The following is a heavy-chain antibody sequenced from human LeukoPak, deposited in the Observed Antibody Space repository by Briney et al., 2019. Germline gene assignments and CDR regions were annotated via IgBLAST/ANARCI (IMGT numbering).Heavy chain of an antibody. CDR3: AKDSRGYQDYFDY. CDR1: GFTFSDYA. J-gene: IGHJ4*02. D-gene: IGHD3-22*01. Sequence: PGGSLRLSCAASGFTFSDYAMHWVRQAPGKELEYVSAISSNGGSIHYANSVKGRFTISRDNSKNTLYLQMNSLRAEDTAVYYCAKDSRGYQDYFDYWGQGTLVTVSS. V-gene: IGHV3-64*01. CDR2: ISSNGGSI.